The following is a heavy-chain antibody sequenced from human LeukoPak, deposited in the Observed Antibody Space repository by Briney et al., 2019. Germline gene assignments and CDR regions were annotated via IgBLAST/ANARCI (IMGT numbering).Heavy chain of an antibody. CDR3: ARTTTVTTFYFDY. Sequence: SETLSLTCTVSGGFISSSSYSWGRIRQPPGKGLEWIGSIYYSGSTYYNPSLKRRVTISVDTSKNQFSLKLSSVTAADTAVYYCARTTTVTTFYFDYWGQGTLVTVSS. CDR2: IYYSGST. J-gene: IGHJ4*02. V-gene: IGHV4-39*01. CDR1: GGFISSSSYS. D-gene: IGHD4-17*01.